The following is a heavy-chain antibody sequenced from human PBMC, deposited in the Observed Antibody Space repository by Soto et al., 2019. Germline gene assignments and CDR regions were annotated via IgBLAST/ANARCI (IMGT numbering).Heavy chain of an antibody. D-gene: IGHD1-7*01. CDR2: ISSSSSTI. J-gene: IGHJ3*02. Sequence: EVQLVESGGGLVQPGGSLRLSCAASGFTFSSYSMNWVRQAPGKGLEWVSYISSSSSTIYYADSVKGRFTISRDNAKNSLYLKMNSLSDEHTAVYYWAGGGVIKLDLLPGDFDIWGHGKIVTVSS. CDR3: AGGGVIKLDLLPGDFDI. V-gene: IGHV3-48*02. CDR1: GFTFSSYS.